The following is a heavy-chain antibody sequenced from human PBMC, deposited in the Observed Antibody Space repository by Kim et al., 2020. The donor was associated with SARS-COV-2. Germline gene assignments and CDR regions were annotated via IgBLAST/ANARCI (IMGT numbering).Heavy chain of an antibody. J-gene: IGHJ6*02. CDR3: ARLGYGAFPYYFSGIDV. V-gene: IGHV5-51*01. D-gene: IGHD4-17*01. CDR2: VNPTDSDT. Sequence: LERRAMVNPTDSDTRYNPSFRGHITVSADQSSNTAYLQWSSLRASDTAMYYCARLGYGAFPYYFSGIDVWGHGTAVTVSS.